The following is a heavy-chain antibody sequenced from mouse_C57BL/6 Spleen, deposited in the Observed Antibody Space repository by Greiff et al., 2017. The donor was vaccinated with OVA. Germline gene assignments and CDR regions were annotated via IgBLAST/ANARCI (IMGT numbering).Heavy chain of an antibody. J-gene: IGHJ2*01. V-gene: IGHV1-64*01. D-gene: IGHD4-1*01. CDR2: IHPNSGST. CDR3: ARSNWVGYFDY. CDR1: GYTFTSYW. Sequence: QVQLKQPGAELVKPGASVKLSCKASGYTFTSYWMHWVKQRPGQGLEWIGMIHPNSGSTNYNEKFKSKATLTVDKSSSTAYMQLSSLTSEDSAVYYCARSNWVGYFDYWGQGTTLTVSS.